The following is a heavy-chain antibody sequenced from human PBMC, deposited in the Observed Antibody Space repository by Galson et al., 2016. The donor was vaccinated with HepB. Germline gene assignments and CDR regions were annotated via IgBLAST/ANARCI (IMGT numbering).Heavy chain of an antibody. CDR2: ISGTGSAT. CDR3: AKGLGLHV. D-gene: IGHD2-21*02. CDR1: GFTFSSNA. Sequence: SLRLSCAASGFTFSSNAMSWVRQAPGKGLEWVSGISGTGSATYYADAVTGRFTISRDNSKNTLYLQMNSLRAEDTAVYYCAKGLGLHVWGQGTTVTVSS. V-gene: IGHV3-23*01. J-gene: IGHJ6*02.